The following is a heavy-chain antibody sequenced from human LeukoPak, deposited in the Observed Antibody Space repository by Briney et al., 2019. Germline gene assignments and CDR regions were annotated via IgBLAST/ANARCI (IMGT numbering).Heavy chain of an antibody. J-gene: IGHJ4*02. D-gene: IGHD4-23*01. CDR1: GYTFTSYD. V-gene: IGHV1-8*03. CDR2: MNPNSGNT. Sequence: VSVKVSCKASGYTFTSYDINWVRQATGQGLEWMGWMNPNSGNTGYAQKFQGRVTITRNTSISTAYMELSSLRSEDTAVYYCAREVDYGGNFDYWGQGTLVTVSS. CDR3: AREVDYGGNFDY.